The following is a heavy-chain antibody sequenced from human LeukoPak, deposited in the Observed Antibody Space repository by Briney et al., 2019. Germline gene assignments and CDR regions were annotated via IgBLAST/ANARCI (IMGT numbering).Heavy chain of an antibody. J-gene: IGHJ4*02. D-gene: IGHD5-24*01. CDR3: ARRGRDGYNYDS. Sequence: SSETLSLTCTVSGGSISTYYWSWIRQPPGQGLEWIGYIYYSGSTNYSPSLKSRITISVDTSKNQFSLKLSSVTAADTAVYYCARRGRDGYNYDSWGQGTLVTVSS. V-gene: IGHV4-59*08. CDR1: GGSISTYY. CDR2: IYYSGST.